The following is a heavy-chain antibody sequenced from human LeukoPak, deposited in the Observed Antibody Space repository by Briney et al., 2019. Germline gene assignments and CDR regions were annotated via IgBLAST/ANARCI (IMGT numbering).Heavy chain of an antibody. CDR2: ISGSGGST. CDR3: ARVRALTVADGHRPRELPGVFHY. D-gene: IGHD1-26*01. V-gene: IGHV3-23*01. Sequence: GGSLRLSCAASGFTFSSYGMSWVRQAPGKGLEWVSAISGSGGSTYYADSVKGRFTISRDNAKKSLYLQMNSLRAEDTAVYYCARVRALTVADGHRPRELPGVFHYWGQGTLVTVSS. J-gene: IGHJ4*02. CDR1: GFTFSSYG.